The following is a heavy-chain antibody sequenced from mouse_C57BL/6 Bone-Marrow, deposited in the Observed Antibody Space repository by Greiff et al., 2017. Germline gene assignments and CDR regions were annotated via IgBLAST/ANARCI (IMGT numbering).Heavy chain of an antibody. J-gene: IGHJ2*01. V-gene: IGHV1-54*01. Sequence: QVHVKQSGAELVRPGTSVKVSCKASGYAFTNYLIEWVKQRPGQGLEWIGVINPGSGGTNYNEKFKGKATLTADKSSSTAYMQLSSLTSEHSAVYFCARYYYGSYFGYWGQGTTLTGSS. CDR3: ARYYYGSYFGY. CDR2: INPGSGGT. CDR1: GYAFTNYL. D-gene: IGHD1-1*01.